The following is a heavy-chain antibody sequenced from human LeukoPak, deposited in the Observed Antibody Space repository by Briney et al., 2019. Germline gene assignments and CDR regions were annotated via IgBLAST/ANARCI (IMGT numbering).Heavy chain of an antibody. J-gene: IGHJ4*02. CDR2: IYGGGDT. CDR3: AKESGYYHY. CDR1: GFYVNNNY. Sequence: GGSLRLSCAASGFYVNNNYVNWVRQAPGKGLEWVSIIYGGGDTSYADSVKGRFTISRDNSKNTVYLQMNSLRAEDTAVYYCAKESGYYHYWGQGTQVTVSS. D-gene: IGHD3-3*01. V-gene: IGHV3-53*01.